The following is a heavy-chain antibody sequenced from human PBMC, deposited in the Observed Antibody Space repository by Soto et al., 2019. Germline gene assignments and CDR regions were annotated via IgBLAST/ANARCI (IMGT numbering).Heavy chain of an antibody. Sequence: VASVKVSCKASGYTFTSYDINWVRQATGQGXEWMGWMNPNSGNTGYAQKFQGRVTMTRNTSISTAYMELSSLRSEDTAVYYCARASRGGEGIAARRTVWYWFDPWGQGTLVTVSS. CDR1: GYTFTSYD. D-gene: IGHD6-6*01. J-gene: IGHJ5*02. CDR2: MNPNSGNT. CDR3: ARASRGGEGIAARRTVWYWFDP. V-gene: IGHV1-8*01.